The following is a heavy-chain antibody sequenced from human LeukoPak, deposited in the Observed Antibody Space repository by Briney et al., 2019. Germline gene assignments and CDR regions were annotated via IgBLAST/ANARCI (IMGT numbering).Heavy chain of an antibody. J-gene: IGHJ4*02. CDR2: IKQDGSEK. D-gene: IGHD7-27*01. CDR1: GFTLSTYW. Sequence: PVGSLRLSCAASGFTLSTYWMSWVRQAPGKGLEWVANIKQDGSEKYYVDSVKGRFTISRDNAKNSLYLQMNSLRADDTAVYYCAAKLGASYWGQGTLVTVSS. V-gene: IGHV3-7*01. CDR3: AAKLGASY.